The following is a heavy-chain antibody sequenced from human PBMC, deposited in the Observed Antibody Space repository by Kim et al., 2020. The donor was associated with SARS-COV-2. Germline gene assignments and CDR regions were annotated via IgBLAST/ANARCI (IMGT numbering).Heavy chain of an antibody. CDR1: GFTVSSNY. CDR2: IYSGGST. D-gene: IGHD5-12*01. J-gene: IGHJ4*02. CDR3: ARDSGYDRLTFDY. Sequence: GGSLRLSCAASGFTVSSNYMSWVRQAPGKGLEWVSVIYSGGSTYYADSVKGRFTISRDNSKNTLYLQMNSLRAEDTAVYYCARDSGYDRLTFDYWGQGTLVTVSS. V-gene: IGHV3-53*01.